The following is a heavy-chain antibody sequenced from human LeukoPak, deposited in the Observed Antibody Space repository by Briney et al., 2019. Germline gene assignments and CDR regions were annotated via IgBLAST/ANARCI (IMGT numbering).Heavy chain of an antibody. D-gene: IGHD6-6*01. Sequence: PSETLSFTCTVAGGSISSHYCSWIRQPPGKGLEWIGYIYYSGSTNYNPSLKSRVTISVDTSKNQFSLKLSSVTAADTAVYYCARVGTAARHIDYWGQGTLVTVSS. CDR3: ARVGTAARHIDY. V-gene: IGHV4-59*11. CDR1: GGSISSHY. CDR2: IYYSGST. J-gene: IGHJ4*02.